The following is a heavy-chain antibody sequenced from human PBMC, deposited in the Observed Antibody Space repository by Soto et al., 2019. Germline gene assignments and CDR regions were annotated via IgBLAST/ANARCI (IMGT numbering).Heavy chain of an antibody. CDR3: ARGESVVGDY. J-gene: IGHJ4*02. V-gene: IGHV1-8*01. CDR1: GYTFTSYD. Sequence: GASVKVSCKASGYTFTSYDINWVRQATGQGLEWMGWMNPNSGNTGYAQKFQDRVTITRDTSASTAYMELSSLRSEDTAVYYCARGESVVGDYWGQGTLVTVSS. CDR2: MNPNSGNT. D-gene: IGHD2-15*01.